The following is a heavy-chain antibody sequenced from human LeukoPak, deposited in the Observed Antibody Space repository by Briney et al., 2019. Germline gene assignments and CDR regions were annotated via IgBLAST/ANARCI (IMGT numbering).Heavy chain of an antibody. CDR2: IHPSTGNP. Sequence: GASVKVSCKASGYTFTSYYMHWVRQAPGQGLEWMGWIHPSTGNPTYAQGFTGRFVFSLDTSVSTTYLQISSLKAEDTAVYYCARAHQRLGYLSLPDYWGQGTLVTVSS. CDR3: ARAHQRLGYLSLPDY. V-gene: IGHV7-4-1*02. D-gene: IGHD3-16*02. CDR1: GYTFTSYY. J-gene: IGHJ4*02.